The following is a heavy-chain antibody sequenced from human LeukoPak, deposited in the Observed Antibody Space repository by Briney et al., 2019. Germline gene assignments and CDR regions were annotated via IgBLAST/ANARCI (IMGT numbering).Heavy chain of an antibody. CDR1: GGSISGYY. V-gene: IGHV4-4*09. J-gene: IGHJ4*02. CDR2: IYTSGST. Sequence: SETLSLTFTVSGGSISGYYWSWIRQPPWKGLEWIGYIYTSGSTNYNPSLKSRVTISVDTSKNQFSLRLSSVTAADTAMYFCARAYSRSYSHFDDWGQGTLVTVS. D-gene: IGHD1-26*01. CDR3: ARAYSRSYSHFDD.